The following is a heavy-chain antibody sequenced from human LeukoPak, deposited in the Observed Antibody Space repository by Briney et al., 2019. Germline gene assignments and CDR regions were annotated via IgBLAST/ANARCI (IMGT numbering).Heavy chain of an antibody. V-gene: IGHV1-18*01. CDR3: ARGTLVLRYFDWSQSY. J-gene: IGHJ4*02. Sequence: GASVKVSCKASGYTFTSYGVSWVRQAPGQGLEWMGWISAYNGNTNYAQKFQGRVTMTRDTSISTAYMELSRLRSDDTAVYYCARGTLVLRYFDWSQSYWGQGTLVTVSS. D-gene: IGHD3-9*01. CDR2: ISAYNGNT. CDR1: GYTFTSYG.